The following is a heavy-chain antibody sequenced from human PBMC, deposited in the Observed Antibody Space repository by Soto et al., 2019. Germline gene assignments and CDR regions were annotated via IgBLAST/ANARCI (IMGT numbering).Heavy chain of an antibody. D-gene: IGHD1-7*01. CDR3: AKDRTTFYWYFDL. V-gene: IGHV3-30*18. CDR2: ISYDGNDT. Sequence: QVQLVESGGGVVQPGRSLRLSCAASGFIFSNYGINWVRQAPGKGLEWLAVISYDGNDTYYADSVKGRFTISRDNSKNTFYLQMNSLRDEHTAVYYCAKDRTTFYWYFDLWGRGTLVTVSS. J-gene: IGHJ2*01. CDR1: GFIFSNYG.